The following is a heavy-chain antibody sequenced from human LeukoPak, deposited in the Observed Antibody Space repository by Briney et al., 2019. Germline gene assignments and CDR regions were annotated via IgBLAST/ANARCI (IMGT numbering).Heavy chain of an antibody. V-gene: IGHV3-23*01. CDR2: VSDSGGST. D-gene: IGHD6-19*01. J-gene: IGHJ5*02. Sequence: GGSLRLSCAASGFTFSNYDMSWVRQAPGKGLEWVSSVSDSGGSTYYADSVKGRFTISRDNSKNTLYPQMTNLRAADTAVYYCAKDLSRAVAADWFDPWDQGSLVTVSS. CDR1: GFTFSNYD. CDR3: AKDLSRAVAADWFDP.